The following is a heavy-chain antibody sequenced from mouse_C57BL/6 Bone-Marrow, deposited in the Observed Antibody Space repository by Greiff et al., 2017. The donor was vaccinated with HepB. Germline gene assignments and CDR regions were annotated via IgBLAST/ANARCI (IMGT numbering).Heavy chain of an antibody. D-gene: IGHD1-1*01. V-gene: IGHV1-64*01. CDR2: IHPNSGST. J-gene: IGHJ4*01. CDR3: ARADYYGSSVYAMDY. CDR1: GYTFTSYW. Sequence: QVQLQQPGAELVKPGASVKLSCKASGYTFTSYWMHWVKQRPGQGLEWIGMIHPNSGSTNYNEKFKSKATLTVDKPSSTAYMQLSSLTSEDSAVYYCARADYYGSSVYAMDYWGQGTSVTVSS.